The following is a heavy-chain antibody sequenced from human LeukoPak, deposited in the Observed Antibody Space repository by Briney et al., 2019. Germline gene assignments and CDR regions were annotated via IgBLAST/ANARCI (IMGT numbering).Heavy chain of an antibody. CDR2: INHSGST. CDR1: GVSFSGYY. J-gene: IGHJ2*01. D-gene: IGHD6-19*01. CDR3: ARHLQYYSSGWYWYFDL. Sequence: SETLSLTCAVYGVSFSGYYWSWIRQPPGKGLEWIGEINHSGSTNYNPSLKSRVTISVDTSKNQFSLKLSSVTAADTAVYYCARHLQYYSSGWYWYFDLWGRGTLVTVSS. V-gene: IGHV4-34*01.